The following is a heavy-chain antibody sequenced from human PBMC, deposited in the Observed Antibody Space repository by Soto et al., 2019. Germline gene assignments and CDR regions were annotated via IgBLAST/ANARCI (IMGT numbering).Heavy chain of an antibody. D-gene: IGHD3-22*01. CDR2: IIPIFGTA. J-gene: IGHJ5*02. Sequence: QVQLVQSGAEVKKPGSSVKVSCKASGGTFSSYAISWVRQAPGQGLEWMGGIIPIFGTANYALKFQGRVTITADESTSTAYMELSSLRSEDTAVYYCARGSDYDSSGYYYSWFDPWGQGTLVTVSS. CDR3: ARGSDYDSSGYYYSWFDP. CDR1: GGTFSSYA. V-gene: IGHV1-69*12.